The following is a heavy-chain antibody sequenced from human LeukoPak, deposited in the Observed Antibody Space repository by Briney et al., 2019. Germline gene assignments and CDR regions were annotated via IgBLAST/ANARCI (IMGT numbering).Heavy chain of an antibody. D-gene: IGHD2-15*01. CDR2: ITSSSYT. V-gene: IGHV3-11*06. J-gene: IGHJ4*02. CDR3: ARLAVVAATPGYFDY. Sequence: KPGGSLRLSCAASVFTFSDYYMSWVRQAPGKGLEWVSYITSSSYTNYADSVKDRFTISRDNAKNSLYLQMNSLRAEDTAIYYCARLAVVAATPGYFDYWGQGTLVTVSS. CDR1: VFTFSDYY.